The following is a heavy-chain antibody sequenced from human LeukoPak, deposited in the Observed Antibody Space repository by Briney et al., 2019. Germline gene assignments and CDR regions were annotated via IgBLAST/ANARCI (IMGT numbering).Heavy chain of an antibody. CDR1: GGSFSGYY. Sequence: SETLSLTCAVYGGSFSGYYWSWIRQPPGKGLEWIGEINHSGSTNYNPSLKSRVTISVDTSKNQFSLKLSSVTAADTAVYYCARGKLLWFGELRGAYYFDYWGQGTLVTVSS. J-gene: IGHJ4*02. V-gene: IGHV4-34*01. CDR2: INHSGST. D-gene: IGHD3-10*01. CDR3: ARGKLLWFGELRGAYYFDY.